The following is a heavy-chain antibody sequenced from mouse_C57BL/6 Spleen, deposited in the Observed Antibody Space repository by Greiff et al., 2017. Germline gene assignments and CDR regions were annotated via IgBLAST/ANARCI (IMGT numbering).Heavy chain of an antibody. J-gene: IGHJ2*01. CDR3: ASPYYYGSSRGYFDY. D-gene: IGHD1-1*01. V-gene: IGHV1-20*01. CDR2: INPYNGDT. CDR1: GYSFTGYF. Sequence: EVQLQQSGPELVKPGDSVKISCKASGYSFTGYFMNWVMQSHGKSLEWIGRINPYNGDTFYNQKFKGKATLTVDKSSSTAHMELRSLTSEDSAVYYCASPYYYGSSRGYFDYWGQGTTRTVSS.